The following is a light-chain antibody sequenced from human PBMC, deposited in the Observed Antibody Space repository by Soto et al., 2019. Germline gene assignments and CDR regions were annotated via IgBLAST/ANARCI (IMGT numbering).Light chain of an antibody. Sequence: QSAQTQPASVSGSPGQSITISCTGTSSDVGGYNYVSWYQQHPGKAPKLMIYDVSNRPSGVSNRFSGSKSGNTASLTISGLQAEDEADYYCSSYTSSSTWVFGTGTKLTVL. V-gene: IGLV2-14*01. J-gene: IGLJ1*01. CDR1: SSDVGGYNY. CDR3: SSYTSSSTWV. CDR2: DVS.